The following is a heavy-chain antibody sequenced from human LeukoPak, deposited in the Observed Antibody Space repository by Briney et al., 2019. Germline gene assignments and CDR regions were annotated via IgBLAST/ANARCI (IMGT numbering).Heavy chain of an antibody. CDR1: GFTVSSNY. V-gene: IGHV3-66*01. D-gene: IGHD1-7*01. Sequence: PGGSLRLSCAASGFTVSSNYMSWVRQAPGKGLEWVSVIYSGGSTYYADSVEGRFTISRDNFKNTLYLQMNSLRAEDTAVYYCARVGTMVYFDYWGQGTLVTVSS. CDR3: ARVGTMVYFDY. CDR2: IYSGGST. J-gene: IGHJ4*02.